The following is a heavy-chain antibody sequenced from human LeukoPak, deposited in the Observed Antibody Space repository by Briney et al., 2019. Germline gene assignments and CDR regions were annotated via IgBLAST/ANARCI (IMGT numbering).Heavy chain of an antibody. J-gene: IGHJ6*03. V-gene: IGHV4-34*01. D-gene: IGHD3-22*01. CDR1: GGSFSGYY. Sequence: PSETLSLTCAVYGGSFSGYYWSWIRQPPGKGLEWIGEINHSGSTNYNPSPKSRVTISVDTSKNHFSLKLSSVSAADTAVYYCARSSGYYYYYYYCMDVWGKGTTVTVSS. CDR3: ARSSGYYYYYYYCMDV. CDR2: INHSGST.